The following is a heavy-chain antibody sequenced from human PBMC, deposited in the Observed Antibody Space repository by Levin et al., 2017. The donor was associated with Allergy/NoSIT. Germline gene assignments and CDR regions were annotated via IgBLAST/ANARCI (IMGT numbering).Heavy chain of an antibody. CDR1: GVSIGSSSYY. CDR3: ARRFAASSNWDFDY. Sequence: SETLSLTCTVSGVSIGSSSYYWGWIRQPPGKGLEWIASIYYSGTTYYNPSLKSRVTISVDTSKSQFSRRLTSVPAADTAVYYCARRFAASSNWDFDYWGQGTLVTVSS. D-gene: IGHD4-11*01. J-gene: IGHJ4*02. CDR2: IYYSGTT. V-gene: IGHV4-39*01.